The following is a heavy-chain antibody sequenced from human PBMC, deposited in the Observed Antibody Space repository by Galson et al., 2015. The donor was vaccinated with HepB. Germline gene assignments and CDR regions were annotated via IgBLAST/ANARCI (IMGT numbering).Heavy chain of an antibody. D-gene: IGHD6-19*01. CDR2: MNPNSGNT. V-gene: IGHV1-8*01. J-gene: IGHJ3*02. Sequence: SVKVSCKASGYTFTSYDINWVRQATGQGLEWMGWMNPNSGNTGYAQKFQGRVTMTGNTDISTAYMELSSLRSEDTAVYYCARGNSLPLLAAVAGTGDALDIWGQGTMVIVSS. CDR1: GYTFTSYD. CDR3: ARGNSLPLLAAVAGTGDALDI.